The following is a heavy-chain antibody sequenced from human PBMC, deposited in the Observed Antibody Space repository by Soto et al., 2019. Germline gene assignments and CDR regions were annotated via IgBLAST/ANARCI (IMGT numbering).Heavy chain of an antibody. Sequence: EVQLLESGGGLVQPGGSLRLSCAASGFTFSSYAMSWVRQAPGKGLEWVSAISGGGGSTYYADSVKGRFTISRDNCNNTLYLQMNRLRGEGTAVYCCEKERGWNFWGSYRDAFDIWGQGTLVTVSS. D-gene: IGHD3-16*02. CDR3: EKERGWNFWGSYRDAFDI. V-gene: IGHV3-23*01. CDR2: ISGGGGST. CDR1: GFTFSSYA. J-gene: IGHJ3*02.